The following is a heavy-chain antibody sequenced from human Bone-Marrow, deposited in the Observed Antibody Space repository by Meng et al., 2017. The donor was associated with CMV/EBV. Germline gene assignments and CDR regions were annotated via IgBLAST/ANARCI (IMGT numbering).Heavy chain of an antibody. CDR1: GYTFTRYG. V-gene: IGHV1-18*01. CDR2: IRAYNGNT. J-gene: IGHJ4*02. CDR3: ARGGSCWNDVLDF. Sequence: ASVKVSCKASGYTFTRYGISWVRRAPGQGLEWMGWIRAYNGNTNYAQKLQGRVTLTTDTSTSRAYRQLRSLRSDDTPVYFCARGGSCWNDVLDFWGQGTLVTVSS. D-gene: IGHD1-1*01.